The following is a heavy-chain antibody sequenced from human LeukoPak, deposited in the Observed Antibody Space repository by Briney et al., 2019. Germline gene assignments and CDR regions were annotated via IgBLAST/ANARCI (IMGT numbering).Heavy chain of an antibody. J-gene: IGHJ4*02. Sequence: PGRSLRLSCAASGFTFSGYGMHWVRQTPGKGLEWVAVISYDGSNKYYADSVKGRFTISRDNSKNTLYLQMNSLRAEDTAVYYCAKGDIVVDWGQGTLVTVSS. D-gene: IGHD2-2*01. V-gene: IGHV3-30*18. CDR1: GFTFSGYG. CDR2: ISYDGSNK. CDR3: AKGDIVVD.